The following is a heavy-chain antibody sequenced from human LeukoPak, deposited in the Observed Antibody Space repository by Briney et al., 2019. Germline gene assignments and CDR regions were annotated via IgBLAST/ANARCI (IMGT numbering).Heavy chain of an antibody. D-gene: IGHD2-2*03. CDR3: ARDGYCISTTCLDLNWFDP. CDR1: GYTFTDFY. J-gene: IGHJ5*02. Sequence: GASVKVSCKASGYTFTDFYMHWVRQAPGQGLEWMGWINPNSGGTSYAQKFQGRVTMTRDTSINTAYMELSRLRSDDTAVYYGARDGYCISTTCLDLNWFDPWGQGTLVTVSS. CDR2: INPNSGGT. V-gene: IGHV1-2*02.